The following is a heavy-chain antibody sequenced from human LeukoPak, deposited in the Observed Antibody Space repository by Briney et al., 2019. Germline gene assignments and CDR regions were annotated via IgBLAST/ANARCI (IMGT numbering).Heavy chain of an antibody. CDR2: ISAYNGNT. V-gene: IGHV1-18*01. CDR1: GYTFTSYG. J-gene: IGHJ4*02. CDR3: ARDSLPLSPNSYGDY. D-gene: IGHD5-18*01. Sequence: ASVKVSCKASGYTFTSYGISWVRQAPGQGLEWMGWISAYNGNTNYAQKLQGRVTMTTDTSTSTAYMELRSLRSDDTAVFYCARDSLPLSPNSYGDYWGQGTLVTVSS.